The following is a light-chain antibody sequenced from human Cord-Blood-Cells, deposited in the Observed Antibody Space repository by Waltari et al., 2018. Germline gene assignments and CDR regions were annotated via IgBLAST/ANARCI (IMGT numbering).Light chain of an antibody. J-gene: IGLJ3*02. V-gene: IGLV2-14*01. Sequence: TQSTWVSGAPGQSITISCAATSSDVGGCNYVSWYQQHPGKAPKLMIYEVSNRPSGVSNRFSGSKSGNTASLTISELQAEDEADYYCSTYTSSSTLVFGGGTKLTVL. CDR2: EVS. CDR1: SSDVGGCNY. CDR3: STYTSSSTLV.